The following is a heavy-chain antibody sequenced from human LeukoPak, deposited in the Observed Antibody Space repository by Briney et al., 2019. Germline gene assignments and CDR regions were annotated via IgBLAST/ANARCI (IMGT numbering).Heavy chain of an antibody. CDR1: GFTFDSYG. Sequence: SGGTLRLSCAASGFTFDSYGMNWVRQAPGKGLEWVSGISGSGVYTYYADSVTGRFTVSRDNSKNTVDLQMNNLRVDDTAIYYCAKDHANTPVVTNWGQGILVSVPS. CDR2: ISGSGVYT. J-gene: IGHJ4*02. D-gene: IGHD2-21*02. CDR3: AKDHANTPVVTN. V-gene: IGHV3-23*01.